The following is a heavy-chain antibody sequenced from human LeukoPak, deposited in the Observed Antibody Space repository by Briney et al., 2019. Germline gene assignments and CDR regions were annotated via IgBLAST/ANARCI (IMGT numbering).Heavy chain of an antibody. CDR2: IYYSGST. CDR3: ARAGYSYGYYS. J-gene: IGHJ5*02. CDR1: GGSISSYY. Sequence: SETLSLTCTVSGGSISSYYWSWIRQPPGKGLEWIGYIYYSGSTNYNPSLKSRVAISVDTSKNQFSLKLSSVTAADTAVYCCARAGYSYGYYSWGQGTLVTVSS. V-gene: IGHV4-59*01. D-gene: IGHD5-18*01.